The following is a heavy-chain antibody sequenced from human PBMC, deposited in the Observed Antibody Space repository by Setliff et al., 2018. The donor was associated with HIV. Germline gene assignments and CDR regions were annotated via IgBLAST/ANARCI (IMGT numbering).Heavy chain of an antibody. J-gene: IGHJ6*03. Sequence: SVKVSCQASGGTFSSYAISWVRQAPGQGLEWMGGIIPIFGTANYAQKFQGRVTITTDESTSTAYMELSSLRSEDTAVYYCARGGADYDYVWGSYPQYYYYMDVWGKGTTVTVSS. CDR1: GGTFSSYA. CDR2: IIPIFGTA. V-gene: IGHV1-69*05. D-gene: IGHD3-16*02. CDR3: ARGGADYDYVWGSYPQYYYYMDV.